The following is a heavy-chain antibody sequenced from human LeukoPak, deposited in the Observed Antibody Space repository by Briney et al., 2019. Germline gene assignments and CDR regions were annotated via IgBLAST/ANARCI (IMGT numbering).Heavy chain of an antibody. D-gene: IGHD3-22*01. V-gene: IGHV1-8*02. CDR1: GYTFTSYG. CDR2: MNPNSGNT. J-gene: IGHJ3*02. Sequence: ASVQVSCKASGYTFTSYGISWVRQAPGQGLEWMGWMNPNSGNTGYAQKFQGRVTMTRNTSISTAYMELSSLRSEDTAVYYCARGRWYYDSSGYYFIWGQGTMVTVSS. CDR3: ARGRWYYDSSGYYFI.